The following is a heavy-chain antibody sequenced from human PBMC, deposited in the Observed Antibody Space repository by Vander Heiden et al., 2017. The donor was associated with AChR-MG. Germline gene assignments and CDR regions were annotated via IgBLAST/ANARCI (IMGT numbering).Heavy chain of an antibody. CDR3: ARDFLLSRGWYGGGFDP. CDR1: GYTFTSYS. D-gene: IGHD6-19*01. Sequence: QVQLVQSGAEVKKPGASMKVSCKASGYTFTSYSIHWLRQAPGQGMGWMGIINPNGGRTTYAQKFQGRVTMTRDTSTSTVYMELSSLTSEDTAVYYGARDFLLSRGWYGGGFDPWGQGTLVTVSS. J-gene: IGHJ5*02. V-gene: IGHV1-46*03. CDR2: INPNGGRT.